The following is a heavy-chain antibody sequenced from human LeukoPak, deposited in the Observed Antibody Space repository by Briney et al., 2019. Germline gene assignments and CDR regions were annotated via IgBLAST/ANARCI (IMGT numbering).Heavy chain of an antibody. CDR3: ARLGYYGSGSLNAFDI. CDR1: GYSFTSYR. CDR2: IYPGDSDT. J-gene: IGHJ3*02. D-gene: IGHD3-10*01. Sequence: GESLKISCKGSGYSFTSYRIGWVRQMPGKGLEWMGIIYPGDSDTRYSPSFQGQVTISADKSISTAYLQWSSLKASDTAMYYCARLGYYGSGSLNAFDIWGQGTMVTVSS. V-gene: IGHV5-51*01.